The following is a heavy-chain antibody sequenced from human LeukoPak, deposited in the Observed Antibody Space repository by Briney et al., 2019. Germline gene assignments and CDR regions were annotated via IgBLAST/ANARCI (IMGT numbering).Heavy chain of an antibody. CDR3: ARVHYYGSGIERTNYGMDV. J-gene: IGHJ6*02. V-gene: IGHV1-46*01. Sequence: ASVTVSSKASGYTFTSYYMHWVRQAPGQGLEWMGIINPSGGSTSYAQKFQGRVTMTRDTSTSTVYMELSSLRSEDTAVYYCARVHYYGSGIERTNYGMDVWGQGTTVTVSS. CDR1: GYTFTSYY. D-gene: IGHD3-10*01. CDR2: INPSGGST.